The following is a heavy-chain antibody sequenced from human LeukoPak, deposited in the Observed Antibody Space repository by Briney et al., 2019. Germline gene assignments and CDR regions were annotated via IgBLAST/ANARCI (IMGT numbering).Heavy chain of an antibody. V-gene: IGHV3-7*01. J-gene: IGHJ3*02. CDR1: GFTFSDNW. D-gene: IGHD2-8*02. CDR3: ARDPYTGAYGAFDI. Sequence: GGSLRLSCAASGFTFSDNWMTWVRQAPGKGLEWVANVKQDGSEQHDVDSVKGRFTVSRDNAKNSLYLQMTSLRVEDTAVYYCARDPYTGAYGAFDIWGQGTMVTVSS. CDR2: VKQDGSEQ.